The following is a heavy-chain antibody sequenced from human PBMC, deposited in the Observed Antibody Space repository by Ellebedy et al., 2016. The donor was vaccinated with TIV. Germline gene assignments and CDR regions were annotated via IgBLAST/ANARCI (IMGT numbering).Heavy chain of an antibody. D-gene: IGHD6-13*01. Sequence: PGGSLRLSCAASAFTLSGYSMNWVRQAPGEGLEWVSYISISSGAKYYADSVKGRFTISRDNAKNSLYLQMNSLRAEDTAVFYCARELAAAGFFDYWGQGTLVTVSS. V-gene: IGHV3-48*01. CDR1: AFTLSGYS. CDR2: ISISSGAK. J-gene: IGHJ4*02. CDR3: ARELAAAGFFDY.